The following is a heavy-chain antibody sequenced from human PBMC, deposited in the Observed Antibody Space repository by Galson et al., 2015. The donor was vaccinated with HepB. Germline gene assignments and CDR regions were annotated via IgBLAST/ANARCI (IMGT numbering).Heavy chain of an antibody. CDR3: ARSYDSGGDYQQPPGY. D-gene: IGHD3-22*01. Sequence: SLRLSCAASGFTVSSSYMNWVRQAPGKGLEWVSIIYAGGSTFYADSVKDRFTISRDKSKNTPYLQMNSLRAEDTAVYYCARSYDSGGDYQQPPGYWGQGTLVVVSS. CDR1: GFTVSSSY. J-gene: IGHJ4*02. CDR2: IYAGGST. V-gene: IGHV3-53*01.